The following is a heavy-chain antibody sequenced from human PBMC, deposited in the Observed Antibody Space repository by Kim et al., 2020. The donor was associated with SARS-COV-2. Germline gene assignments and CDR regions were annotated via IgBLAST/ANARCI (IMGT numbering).Heavy chain of an antibody. V-gene: IGHV1-18*01. Sequence: AQKLQGRVTMTTDTSTSTAYMELRSLRSDDTAVYYCARETKTTVTTFDDYWGQGTLVTVSS. D-gene: IGHD4-17*01. CDR3: ARETKTTVTTFDDY. J-gene: IGHJ4*02.